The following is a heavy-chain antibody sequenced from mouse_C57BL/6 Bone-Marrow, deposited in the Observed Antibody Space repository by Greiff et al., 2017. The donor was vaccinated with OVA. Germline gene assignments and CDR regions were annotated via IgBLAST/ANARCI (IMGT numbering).Heavy chain of an antibody. CDR2: IYIGTGYT. J-gene: IGHJ4*01. D-gene: IGHD4-1*01. V-gene: IGHV1-58*01. CDR1: GYTFTSYG. CDR3: ARDETGRGDY. Sequence: VQLQQSGAELVRPGSSVKMSCKTSGYTFTSYGINWVKQRPGPGLEWIGYIYIGTGYTEYNEKFKGKATLTSDTSSSTAYMQLSSLTSEDSAIYFCARDETGRGDYWGQGTSVTVSS.